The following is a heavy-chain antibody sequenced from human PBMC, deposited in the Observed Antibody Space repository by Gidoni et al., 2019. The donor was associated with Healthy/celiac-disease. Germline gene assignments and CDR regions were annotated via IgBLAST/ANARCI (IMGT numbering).Heavy chain of an antibody. CDR1: GYPSTSYY. D-gene: IGHD3-16*01. J-gene: IGHJ4*02. CDR3: ARVQTSLTWGFDY. Sequence: QVQLVQSGAELKKPGASVKVSCKASGYPSTSYYIHWVRQAPGQGLEWMGIINPRGGSTSYAQKFQGRVTMTRDTSTSTVYMELSSLRSEDTAVYYCARVQTSLTWGFDYWGQGTLVTVSS. CDR2: INPRGGST. V-gene: IGHV1-46*01.